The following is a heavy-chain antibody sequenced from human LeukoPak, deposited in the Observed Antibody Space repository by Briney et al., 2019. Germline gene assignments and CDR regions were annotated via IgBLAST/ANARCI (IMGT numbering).Heavy chain of an antibody. Sequence: SGPTLFNPTQTLTLTCTFSGFSLSTSGVGVGWIRQPPVKALEWLALIYWDGDKRYSPSLKSRLTITKDTSKTQVVLTMTNMDPVDTATYYCAHRYCSGGSCRNFDYWGQGTLVTVSS. CDR2: IYWDGDK. CDR1: GFSLSTSGVG. J-gene: IGHJ4*02. D-gene: IGHD2-15*01. CDR3: AHRYCSGGSCRNFDY. V-gene: IGHV2-5*02.